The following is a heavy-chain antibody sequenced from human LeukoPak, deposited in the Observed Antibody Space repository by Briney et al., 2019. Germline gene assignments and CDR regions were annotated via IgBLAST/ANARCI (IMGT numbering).Heavy chain of an antibody. CDR1: GFTFTSDA. J-gene: IGHJ4*02. V-gene: IGHV3-23*01. CDR3: ASLSLGHY. D-gene: IGHD6-6*01. Sequence: GGSLILSCVASGFTFTSDAMNWVRQAPGKGLEWVSSTVSRGTTQYADSVKGRFTVSRDTSKNTLSLQMNSLRAEDTAVYYCASLSLGHYWGQGTLVTVSS. CDR2: TVSRGTT.